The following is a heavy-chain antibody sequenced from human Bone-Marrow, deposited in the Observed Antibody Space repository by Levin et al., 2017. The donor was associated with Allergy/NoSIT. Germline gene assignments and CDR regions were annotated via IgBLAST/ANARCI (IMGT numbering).Heavy chain of an antibody. J-gene: IGHJ6*02. Sequence: GGSLRLSCAASGFTLNGYSLMWVRQAPGKGLEWISYISSDSSTKYYTDSVKGRFTISRDNPKNSLYLQMNSLRDEDTALYYCARDLSLDLWGQGTTVTVSS. V-gene: IGHV3-48*02. CDR2: ISSDSSTK. CDR3: ARDLSLDL. CDR1: GFTLNGYS.